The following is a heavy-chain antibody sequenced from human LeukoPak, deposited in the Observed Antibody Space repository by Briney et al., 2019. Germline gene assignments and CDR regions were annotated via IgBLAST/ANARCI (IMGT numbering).Heavy chain of an antibody. D-gene: IGHD1-26*01. V-gene: IGHV3-21*04. CDR1: GFTFSSYS. J-gene: IGHJ6*03. CDR2: ISSSSSYI. CDR3: ARLSGSYYYYYYYYMDV. Sequence: PGGSLRLSCAASGFTFSSYSMNWVRQAPGKGLEWVSSISSSSSYIYYADSVKGRFTISRDNAKNSLYLQMNSLRAEDTAVYYCARLSGSYYYYYYYYMDVWGKGTTVTISS.